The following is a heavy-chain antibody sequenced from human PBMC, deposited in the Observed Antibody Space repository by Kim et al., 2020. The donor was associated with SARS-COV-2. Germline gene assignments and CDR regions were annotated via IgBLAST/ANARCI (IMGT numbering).Heavy chain of an antibody. CDR1: GFTFDDYA. D-gene: IGHD6-19*01. CDR3: AKDIGYSSGLFDY. J-gene: IGHJ4*02. V-gene: IGHV3-9*01. CDR2: ISWNSGSL. Sequence: GGSLRLSCAASGFTFDDYAMHWVRQAPGKGLEWFSGISWNSGSLGYADSVKGRFTISRDNAKNSLYLQMNSLRAEDTALYYCAKDIGYSSGLFDYWGQGTLVTVSS.